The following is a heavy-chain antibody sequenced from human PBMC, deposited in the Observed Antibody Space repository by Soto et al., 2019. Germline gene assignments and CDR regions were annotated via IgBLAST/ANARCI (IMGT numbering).Heavy chain of an antibody. D-gene: IGHD3-10*01. J-gene: IGHJ6*02. V-gene: IGHV3-30-3*01. Sequence: RLSCAASGFTFSSYAMHWVRQAPGKGLEWVAVISYDGSNKYYADSVKGRFTISRDNSKNTLYLQMNSLRAEDTAVYYCARDLSGVMDVWGQGTTVTVSS. CDR2: ISYDGSNK. CDR3: ARDLSGVMDV. CDR1: GFTFSSYA.